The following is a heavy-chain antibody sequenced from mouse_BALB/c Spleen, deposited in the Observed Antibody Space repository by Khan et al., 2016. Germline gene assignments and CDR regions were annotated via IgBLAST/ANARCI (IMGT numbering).Heavy chain of an antibody. CDR2: IWGDGST. J-gene: IGHJ3*01. Sequence: QVQLQESGPGLVAPSQSLSITCTVSGFSVTGFSVNWVRQPPGKGLEWLGVIWGDGSTDYDSALKSRLSISKDDSKSQVFLQMNSLQTDDTARYYCASYYDYDGGFAYWGQGTLVTFSA. CDR1: GFSVTGFS. CDR3: ASYYDYDGGFAY. D-gene: IGHD2-4*01. V-gene: IGHV2-6-7*01.